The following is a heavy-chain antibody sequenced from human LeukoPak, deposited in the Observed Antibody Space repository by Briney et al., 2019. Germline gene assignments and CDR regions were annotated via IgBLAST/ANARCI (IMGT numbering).Heavy chain of an antibody. V-gene: IGHV4-59*01. Sequence: SETLSLTCTVSGGSISSYYWSWIRQPPGKGLEWIGYIYYSGSTNYNPSLKSRVTISLDTSKNQFSLNLSSVTAADTAVYYCATLRYFDQHYYYYGMDVWGQGTTVTVSS. D-gene: IGHD3-9*01. J-gene: IGHJ6*02. CDR3: ATLRYFDQHYYYYGMDV. CDR2: IYYSGST. CDR1: GGSISSYY.